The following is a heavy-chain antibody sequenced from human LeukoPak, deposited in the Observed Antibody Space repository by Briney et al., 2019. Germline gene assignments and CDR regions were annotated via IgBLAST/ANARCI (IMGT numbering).Heavy chain of an antibody. D-gene: IGHD5-18*01. CDR2: IYSGGST. J-gene: IGHJ4*02. CDR3: AKGGHTAIDYFDY. Sequence: GGSPRLSCAASGFTVSSNYMSWVRQAPGKGLEWVSVIYSGGSTYYADSVKGRFTISRHNSKNTLYLQMNSLRAEDTAVYYCAKGGHTAIDYFDYWGQGTLVTVSS. CDR1: GFTVSSNY. V-gene: IGHV3-53*01.